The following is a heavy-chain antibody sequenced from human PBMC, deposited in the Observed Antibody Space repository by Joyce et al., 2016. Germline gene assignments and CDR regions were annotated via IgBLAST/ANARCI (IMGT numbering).Heavy chain of an antibody. CDR2: SSAYNGQR. J-gene: IGHJ4*02. V-gene: IGHV1-18*01. CDR1: GYTFATYG. CDR3: ARDRGGSEVSAGLCDS. D-gene: IGHD2-2*01. Sequence: QVHLVQSGAEMNKPGASVKVFCKASGYTFATYGLCWVRHAPGQGLEWMGWSSAYNGQRNYAQKFQDRITLTTDTSTNTAYMELRSLTSDDTAVYYCARDRGGSEVSAGLCDSWGQGTLVTVSS.